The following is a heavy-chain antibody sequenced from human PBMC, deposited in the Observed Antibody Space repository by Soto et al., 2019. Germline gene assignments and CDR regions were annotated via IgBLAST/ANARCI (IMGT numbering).Heavy chain of an antibody. CDR3: ARGRGNYDILTGYYPRVVFDY. V-gene: IGHV4-4*02. J-gene: IGHJ4*02. D-gene: IGHD3-9*01. CDR1: GGSISSSNL. Sequence: PSETLSLTCAVSGGSISSSNLWRWVPPPPGEGLEGIGEINHSGSTNYNPSLKSRVTISVDTSKNQFSLKLSSVTAADTAVYYCARGRGNYDILTGYYPRVVFDYWGQGTLVTVSS. CDR2: INHSGST.